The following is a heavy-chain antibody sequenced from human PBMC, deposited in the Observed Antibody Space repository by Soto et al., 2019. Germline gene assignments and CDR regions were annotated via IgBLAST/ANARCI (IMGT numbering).Heavy chain of an antibody. Sequence: SRTLSLTHAVSGDSVSSNTAAWNCRISSPSRGLEWLGRTYYRSNWRHDYAVSVKSRITVNPDTSKNHFSLQLNSVTPDDTAVYYCARGVAGSGFDLWGQGALVTDS. CDR2: TYYRSNWRH. D-gene: IGHD6-19*01. CDR1: GDSVSSNTAA. J-gene: IGHJ4*02. V-gene: IGHV6-1*01. CDR3: ARGVAGSGFDL.